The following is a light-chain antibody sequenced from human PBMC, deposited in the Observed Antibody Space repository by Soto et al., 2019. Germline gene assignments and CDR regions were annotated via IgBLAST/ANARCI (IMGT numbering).Light chain of an antibody. J-gene: IGLJ1*01. Sequence: QSVLTQPPSASGSPGQSVTISCTGTSSDVGGYNYVSWYQQHPGKAPKLMIYEVSKRPSGVPDRFSGSKSGNTASLTVSGLQAEDEAEYYCSSYTSSSTLYVFGTGSKVTVL. V-gene: IGLV2-8*01. CDR3: SSYTSSSTLYV. CDR1: SSDVGGYNY. CDR2: EVS.